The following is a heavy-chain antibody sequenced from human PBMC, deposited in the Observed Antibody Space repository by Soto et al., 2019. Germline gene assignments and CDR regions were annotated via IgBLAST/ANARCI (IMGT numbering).Heavy chain of an antibody. CDR2: IYYSGIT. CDR1: GGSISIGGYY. J-gene: IGHJ4*02. D-gene: IGHD6-6*01. Sequence: QVQLQESGPGLVKPSQTLSLTCTVSGGSISIGGYYWSWIRQHPGTGLEWIGYIYYSGITHYSPSLKSRITILVDTSKNTFSLKLRSVTAADTAVYSCARVLSTSSYDHWGQGTLVSVSS. CDR3: ARVLSTSSYDH. V-gene: IGHV4-31*03.